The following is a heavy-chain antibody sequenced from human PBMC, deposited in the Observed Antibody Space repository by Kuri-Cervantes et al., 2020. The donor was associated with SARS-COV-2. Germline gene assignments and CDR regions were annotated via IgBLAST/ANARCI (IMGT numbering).Heavy chain of an antibody. CDR3: ARGTGTKPGLGYFDS. J-gene: IGHJ4*02. V-gene: IGHV1-69*06. CDR2: ITHLFGAT. Sequence: SVKVSCKGSGGSFNNYGINFVRQVPGQGLEWVGGITHLFGATDNAQKFKGRVTFTADKSTNTAYMELGSLKSDDTAVYYCARGTGTKPGLGYFDSWGQGTLVTVSS. CDR1: GGSFNNYG. D-gene: IGHD1-7*01.